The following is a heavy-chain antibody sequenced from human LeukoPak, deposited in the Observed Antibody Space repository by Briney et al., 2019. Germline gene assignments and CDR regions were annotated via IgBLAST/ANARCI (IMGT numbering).Heavy chain of an antibody. J-gene: IGHJ4*02. D-gene: IGHD3-22*01. CDR2: ISYDGSNK. CDR1: GFTVSSNY. V-gene: IGHV3-30*18. CDR3: AKVAARYYYDSSGYSDY. Sequence: GGSLRLSCAASGFTVSSNYMSWVRQAPGKGLEWVAVISYDGSNKYYADSVKGRFTISRDNSKNTLYLQMNSLRAEDTAVYYCAKVAARYYYDSSGYSDYWGQGTLVTVSS.